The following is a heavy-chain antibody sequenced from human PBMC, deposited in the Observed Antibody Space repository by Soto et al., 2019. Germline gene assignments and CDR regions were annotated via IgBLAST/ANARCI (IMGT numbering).Heavy chain of an antibody. D-gene: IGHD2-2*03. Sequence: LRLSCAASGFTFDDYAMHWVRQGPGKALEWVSLISWDGENTFYADSVKGRFTISRDSSRNSLYLQMNGLRGEDSALYYCGKDFDLDSHSYYIDHWGQGTPVTVSS. V-gene: IGHV3-43D*04. J-gene: IGHJ4*02. CDR1: GFTFDDYA. CDR3: GKDFDLDSHSYYIDH. CDR2: ISWDGENT.